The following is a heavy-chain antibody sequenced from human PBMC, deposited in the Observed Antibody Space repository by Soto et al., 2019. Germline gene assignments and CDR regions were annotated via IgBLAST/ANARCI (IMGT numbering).Heavy chain of an antibody. Sequence: PGESLKISCKGSGYSFTNYWIGWVRQMPGKGLEWMGIIYVGDSDTRYSPSFQGQVTISADKSISTAYLQWSSLRASDTATYYCSRLVNIFDFDYWGQGTLVTVSS. J-gene: IGHJ4*02. CDR2: IYVGDSDT. V-gene: IGHV5-51*01. D-gene: IGHD2-21*01. CDR3: SRLVNIFDFDY. CDR1: GYSFTNYW.